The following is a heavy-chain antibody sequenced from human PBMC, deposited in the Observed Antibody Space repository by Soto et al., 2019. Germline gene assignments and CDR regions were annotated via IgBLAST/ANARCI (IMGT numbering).Heavy chain of an antibody. D-gene: IGHD3-16*01. CDR2: ISNSGGIT. V-gene: IGHV3-23*01. CDR1: GFTFSSCA. CDR3: ARGGFWVHYGMDV. Sequence: EVQLSESGGGLVQPGGSLRLSCAASGFTFSSCATSWVRQAPGKGLEWVSSISNSGGITYYADSVKGRFTISRDNSKNTLYMQMNSLGAEDTAIYHCARGGFWVHYGMDVWGQGTTVTVSS. J-gene: IGHJ6*02.